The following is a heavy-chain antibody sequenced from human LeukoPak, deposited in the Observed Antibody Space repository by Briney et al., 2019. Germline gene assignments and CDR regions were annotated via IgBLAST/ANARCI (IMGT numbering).Heavy chain of an antibody. J-gene: IGHJ6*03. CDR2: ISGSGGST. CDR3: AKGTEYLYNYYYMDV. CDR1: GFTFSSYA. D-gene: IGHD2/OR15-2a*01. V-gene: IGHV3-23*01. Sequence: PGGSLRLSCAASGFTFSSYAMSWVRQAPGKGLEWVSAISGSGGSTYYADSVKGRFTISRDNSKNTLYLQMNSLRAEDTAVYYCAKGTEYLYNYYYMDVWGKGTTVTVSS.